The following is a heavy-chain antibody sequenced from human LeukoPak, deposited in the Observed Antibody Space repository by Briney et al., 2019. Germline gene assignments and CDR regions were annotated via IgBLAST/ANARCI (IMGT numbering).Heavy chain of an antibody. CDR1: GYTFTSYG. J-gene: IGHJ3*02. CDR3: ARGYGGNSDDAFDI. D-gene: IGHD4-23*01. Sequence: ASVKVSCKASGYTFTSYGISWVRQAPGQGLEWMGWISAYNDNTNYAQKLQGRVTMTTDTSTSTAYMELSSLRSDDTAVYYCARGYGGNSDDAFDIWGQGTMVTVSS. CDR2: ISAYNDNT. V-gene: IGHV1-18*01.